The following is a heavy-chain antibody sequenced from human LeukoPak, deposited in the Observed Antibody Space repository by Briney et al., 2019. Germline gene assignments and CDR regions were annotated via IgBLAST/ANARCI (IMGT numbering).Heavy chain of an antibody. CDR2: IIPIFGTA. D-gene: IGHD6-19*01. CDR3: ARDRAVAGFHLEAY. CDR1: GGTFSSHA. Sequence: ASVKVSCTASGGTFSSHAISWVRQAPGQGLEWMGGIIPIFGTANYAQKFQGRVTITADESTSTAYMELSSLRSEDTAVYFCARDRAVAGFHLEAYWGQGTLVTVSS. V-gene: IGHV1-69*13. J-gene: IGHJ4*02.